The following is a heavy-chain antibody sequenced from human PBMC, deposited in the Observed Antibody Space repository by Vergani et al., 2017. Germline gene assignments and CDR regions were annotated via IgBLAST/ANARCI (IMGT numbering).Heavy chain of an antibody. Sequence: QVQLQESGPGLVKPSETLSLTCTVSGGSISGYYWSWIRQPPGKGLEWIGEINHSGSTNYNPSLKSRVTISVDTSKNQFSLKLSSVTAADTAVYYCARAGLVGATSFDYWGQGTLVTVSS. J-gene: IGHJ4*02. CDR1: GGSISGYY. CDR3: ARAGLVGATSFDY. CDR2: INHSGST. V-gene: IGHV4-34*01. D-gene: IGHD1-26*01.